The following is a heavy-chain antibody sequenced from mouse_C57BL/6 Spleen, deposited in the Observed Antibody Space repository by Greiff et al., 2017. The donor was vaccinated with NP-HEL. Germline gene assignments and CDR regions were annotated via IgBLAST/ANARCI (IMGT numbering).Heavy chain of an antibody. J-gene: IGHJ2*01. V-gene: IGHV5-4*01. CDR3: ARSLTGTSYYFDY. CDR2: ISDGGSYT. CDR1: GFTFSSYA. Sequence: EVQGVESGGGLVKPGGSLKLSCAASGFTFSSYAMSWVRQTPEKRLEWVATISDGGSYTYYPDNVKGRFTISRDNAKNNLYLQMSHLKSEDTAMYYCARSLTGTSYYFDYWGQGTTLTVSS. D-gene: IGHD4-1*01.